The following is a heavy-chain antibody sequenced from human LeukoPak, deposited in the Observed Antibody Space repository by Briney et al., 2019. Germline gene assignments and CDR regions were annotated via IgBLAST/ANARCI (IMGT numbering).Heavy chain of an antibody. J-gene: IGHJ4*02. D-gene: IGHD6-13*01. CDR1: GGSISSYY. CDR2: IYYSGST. Sequence: PSETLSLTCTVSGGSISSYYWSWIRQLPGKGLEWIGYIYYSGSTNYNPSLKSRVTISVDTSKNQLSLKLSSVTAADTAVYYCARQEGYSSSWYYWGQGTLVTVSS. V-gene: IGHV4-59*01. CDR3: ARQEGYSSSWYY.